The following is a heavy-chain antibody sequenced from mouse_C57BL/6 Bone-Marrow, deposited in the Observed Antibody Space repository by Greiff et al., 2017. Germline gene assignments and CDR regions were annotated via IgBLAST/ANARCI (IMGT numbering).Heavy chain of an antibody. J-gene: IGHJ1*03. CDR2: IRLKSDNSAT. CDR3: TGGITTVVATDFDV. D-gene: IGHD1-1*01. V-gene: IGHV6-3*01. CDR1: GFTFSNYW. Sequence: EVHLVESGGGLVQPGGSMKLSCVASGFTFSNYWMNWVRQSPEKGLEWVAQIRLKSDNSATHYAESVKGRFTISRDDSKSSVYQQRNNLRAEDTGIYYCTGGITTVVATDFDVWGTGTTVTVSS.